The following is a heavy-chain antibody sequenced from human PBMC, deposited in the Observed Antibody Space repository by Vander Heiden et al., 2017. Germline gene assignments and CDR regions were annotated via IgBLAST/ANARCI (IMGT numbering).Heavy chain of an antibody. CDR3: ARAAAGTAWFDP. V-gene: IGHV5-51*01. Sequence: EVQLVQSGPDVKKPGESLKISCKGPGYSFPTYCIGWVRQMPGKGLEWMGIIYPGDSDTRYSPSFQGQVTIAADKSISTAYLQWSSLKASDTAMYYCARAAAGTAWFDPWGQGTLVTVSS. CDR1: GYSFPTYC. CDR2: IYPGDSDT. D-gene: IGHD6-13*01. J-gene: IGHJ5*02.